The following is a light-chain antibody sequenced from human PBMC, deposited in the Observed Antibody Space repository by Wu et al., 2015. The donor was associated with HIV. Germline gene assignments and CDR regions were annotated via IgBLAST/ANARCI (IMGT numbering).Light chain of an antibody. CDR1: QSVDSK. CDR3: QQYNTWQT. Sequence: DTVMTQSPATLSVSPGDTATLSCRASQSVDSKLVWYQQRPGQAPRLLIYGASTRATDIPARFRGSGSGTEFTLNITNIQSEDFAVYYCQQYNTWQTFGQGTKVEIK. V-gene: IGKV3-15*01. CDR2: GAS. J-gene: IGKJ1*01.